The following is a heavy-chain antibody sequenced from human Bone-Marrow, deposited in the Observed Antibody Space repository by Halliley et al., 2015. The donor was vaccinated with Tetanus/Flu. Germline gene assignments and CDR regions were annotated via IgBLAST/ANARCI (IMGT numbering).Heavy chain of an antibody. J-gene: IGHJ6*02. D-gene: IGHD3-10*01. V-gene: IGHV4-59*01. CDR3: ARDLGQTTFAGRGRKYAMDV. Sequence: GLVKPSETLSLTCTVSGGSISTYYWSWIRQPPGKALEWIGYISESGNTNYNPSLESRVTISVDTSKNQFSLNLWDVTAADTAVYYCARDLGQTTFAGRGRKYAMDVWGQGTAVSVSS. CDR2: ISESGNT. CDR1: GGSISTYY.